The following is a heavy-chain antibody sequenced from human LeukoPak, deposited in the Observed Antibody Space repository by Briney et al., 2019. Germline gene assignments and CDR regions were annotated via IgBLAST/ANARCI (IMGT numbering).Heavy chain of an antibody. CDR1: GFTFSNYA. V-gene: IGHV3-23*01. CDR3: AKDATGYSSGGGYFDY. J-gene: IGHJ4*02. Sequence: GGSLRLSCAASGFTFSNYAMSWVRQAPGKGLEWVSTISTAGYSTYYADSVKDRFTISRDNSENTLYLQMNSLRPVDTAIYYCAKDATGYSSGGGYFDYWGQGALVTVSS. D-gene: IGHD6-19*01. CDR2: ISTAGYST.